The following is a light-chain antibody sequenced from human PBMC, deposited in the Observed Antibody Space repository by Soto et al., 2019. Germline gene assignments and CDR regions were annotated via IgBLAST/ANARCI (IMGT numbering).Light chain of an antibody. Sequence: DIQRAQASSSLSASVGGRITIICKASQNINNYLNWYQQKPGKATKLLIYAEYSLQSGVQSRFSGSGSETDFTLTISSLQPEDFATYSCQESYSTKWTCGEGNKVAIK. CDR2: AEY. CDR1: QNINNY. CDR3: QESYSTKWT. V-gene: IGKV1-39*01. J-gene: IGKJ1*01.